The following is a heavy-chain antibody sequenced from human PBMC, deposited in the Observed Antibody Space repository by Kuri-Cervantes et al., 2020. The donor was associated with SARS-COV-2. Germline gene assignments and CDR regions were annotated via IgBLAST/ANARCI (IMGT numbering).Heavy chain of an antibody. CDR2: INPNSGGT. CDR1: GYTFTGYY. V-gene: IGHV1-2*02. Sequence: ASVKVSCKASGYTFTGYYMHWVRQAPGQGLEWMGWINPNSGGTNYAQKFQGRVTMTRDTSISTAYMELSSLRSDDTAVYYCAREVGTYYDFWSGDWAFDIWGQGTMVTVSS. J-gene: IGHJ3*02. D-gene: IGHD3-3*01. CDR3: AREVGTYYDFWSGDWAFDI.